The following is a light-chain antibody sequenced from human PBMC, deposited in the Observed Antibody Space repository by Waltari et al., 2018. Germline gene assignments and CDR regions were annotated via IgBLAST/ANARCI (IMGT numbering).Light chain of an antibody. CDR1: SSDIGGYNY. J-gene: IGLJ1*01. CDR3: SSYTSSTTLVV. V-gene: IGLV2-14*01. CDR2: EVS. Sequence: QSALTQPASVSGSPGQSITISCTGSSSDIGGYNYASWYQQHPGKAPKLMIYEVSNRPSGVSHRFSGSKSGTTASLTISGLQAEDEADYYCSSYTSSTTLVVFGTGTKVTVL.